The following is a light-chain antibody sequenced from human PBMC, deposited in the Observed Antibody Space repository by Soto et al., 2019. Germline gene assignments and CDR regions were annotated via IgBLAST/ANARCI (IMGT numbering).Light chain of an antibody. J-gene: IGKJ1*01. Sequence: EIVLTQSPGTLSLSPGERGTLSCRASQTVSSNFLAWYQQKPGQAPRLLIFDASTRATGIPDRFTGSGSGTDFTLTISRLEPEDFAVYYCQFYGDPSKTFGQGTKVEIK. CDR1: QTVSSNF. V-gene: IGKV3-20*01. CDR2: DAS. CDR3: QFYGDPSKT.